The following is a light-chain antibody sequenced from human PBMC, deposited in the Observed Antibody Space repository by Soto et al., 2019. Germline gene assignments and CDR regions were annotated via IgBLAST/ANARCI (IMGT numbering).Light chain of an antibody. CDR3: QQYVTSPYT. V-gene: IGKV3-20*01. J-gene: IGKJ2*01. CDR2: ATS. Sequence: DIVLTQSPGTLSLSPGDRATLSCRASQSVSSSSLAWYRQKPGQAPRLLIYATSNRAPGIPDRFSGSGSGTDFTLTISRLEPEDFAVFYCQQYVTSPYTFGQGTKLEIK. CDR1: QSVSSSS.